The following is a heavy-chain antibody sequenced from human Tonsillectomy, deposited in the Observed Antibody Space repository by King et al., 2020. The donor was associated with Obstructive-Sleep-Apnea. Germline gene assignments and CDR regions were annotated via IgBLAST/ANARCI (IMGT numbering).Heavy chain of an antibody. CDR2: ISSSSSYI. CDR1: GFTFSSYS. Sequence: LVQSGGGLVKPGGSLRLSCAASGFTFSSYSMNWVRQAPGKGLEWVSSISSSSSYIYYADSVKGRFTISRDNAKNSLYLQMNSLRAEDTAVYYCARSSSSWPEYFQHWGQGTLVTVSS. J-gene: IGHJ1*01. CDR3: ARSSSSWPEYFQH. D-gene: IGHD6-13*01. V-gene: IGHV3-21*01.